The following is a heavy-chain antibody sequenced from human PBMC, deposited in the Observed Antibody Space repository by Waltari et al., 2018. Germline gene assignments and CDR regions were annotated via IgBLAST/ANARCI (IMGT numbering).Heavy chain of an antibody. CDR3: ARHWKKSGYRFDP. CDR1: GVSISSSPFY. CDR2: IYYSGRT. V-gene: IGHV4-39*01. D-gene: IGHD5-12*01. J-gene: IGHJ5*02. Sequence: QLQLQESGPGLVEPSETLSLTCTVSGVSISSSPFYWGWIRQSPGKGLEWIGSIYYSGRTDYNPTLESRVTISGDTSKNQFSLKLSSVTAADTAVYYCARHWKKSGYRFDPWGQGTLVTVSS.